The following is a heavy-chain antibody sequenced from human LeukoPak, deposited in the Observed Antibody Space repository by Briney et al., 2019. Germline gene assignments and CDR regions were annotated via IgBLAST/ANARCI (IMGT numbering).Heavy chain of an antibody. V-gene: IGHV5-51*01. CDR2: IYPDDSDT. Sequence: GESLKISCKGSGYSFTSYWIGWVRQMPGKGLEWMGIIYPDDSDTRYSPSFQGQVTISIDKSIATAYLQWSSLKASDTAMYYCAASSYNWNPFDPWGQGTLVTVSS. J-gene: IGHJ5*02. D-gene: IGHD1-20*01. CDR3: AASSYNWNPFDP. CDR1: GYSFTSYW.